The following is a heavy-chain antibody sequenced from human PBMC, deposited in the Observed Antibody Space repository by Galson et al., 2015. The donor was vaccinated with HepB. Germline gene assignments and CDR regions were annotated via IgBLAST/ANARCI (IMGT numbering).Heavy chain of an antibody. Sequence: SLRLSCAASGFTFGSYGMHWVRQAPGKGLEWVAFIRYDGSHQYYTESGKGRLAMSRDNSTNTLYLQMNGLRGDDSAVYYCAKDRRGLQLEDWGQGTLVTVSS. CDR2: IRYDGSHQ. CDR3: AKDRRGLQLED. CDR1: GFTFGSYG. J-gene: IGHJ4*02. D-gene: IGHD6-13*01. V-gene: IGHV3-30*02.